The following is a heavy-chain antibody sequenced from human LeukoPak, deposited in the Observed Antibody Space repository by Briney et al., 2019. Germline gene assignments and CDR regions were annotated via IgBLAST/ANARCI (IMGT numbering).Heavy chain of an antibody. CDR1: GFTFTNYA. J-gene: IGHJ6*03. D-gene: IGHD5/OR15-5a*01. CDR3: ARYSLSSSRYYYYYMDV. Sequence: GGSLRLSCAASGFTFTNYALSWVRQAPGKGLEWVSTVSGSAYSTYYADSVKGRFTVFRDNSKNTVDLQMNSLRAEDTAVYYCARYSLSSSRYYYYYMDVWGKGTTVTVSS. V-gene: IGHV3-23*01. CDR2: VSGSAYST.